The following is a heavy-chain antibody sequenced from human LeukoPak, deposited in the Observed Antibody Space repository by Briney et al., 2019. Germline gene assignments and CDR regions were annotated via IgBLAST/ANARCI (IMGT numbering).Heavy chain of an antibody. Sequence: GGSLRLSCAASGFTFSSYSMNWVRQAPGKGLEWVSSISSSSSYIYCADSVKGRFTISRDNAKNSLYLQMNSLRAEDTAVYYCAREEGWRAMDPYYFDYWGQGTLVTVSS. CDR2: ISSSSSYI. V-gene: IGHV3-21*01. CDR3: AREEGWRAMDPYYFDY. CDR1: GFTFSSYS. D-gene: IGHD5-18*01. J-gene: IGHJ4*02.